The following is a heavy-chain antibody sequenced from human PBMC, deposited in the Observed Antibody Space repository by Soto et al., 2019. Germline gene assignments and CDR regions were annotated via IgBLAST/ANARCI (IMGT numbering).Heavy chain of an antibody. CDR3: AGYYRFPGYFDY. CDR1: GFTFSSYA. D-gene: IGHD2-15*01. V-gene: IGHV3-23*01. Sequence: HPGGSLRLSCAASGFTFSSYAMSWVRQAPGKGLEWASAISGSGGSTYYADSVKGRFTISRDNSKNTLYLQMNSLRAEDTAVYYCAGYYRFPGYFDYWGQGTLVTVSS. CDR2: ISGSGGST. J-gene: IGHJ4*02.